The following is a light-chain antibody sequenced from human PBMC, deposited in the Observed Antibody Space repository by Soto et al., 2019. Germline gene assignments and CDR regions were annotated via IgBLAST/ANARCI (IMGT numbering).Light chain of an antibody. V-gene: IGKV1-39*01. CDR1: QTIGTD. J-gene: IGKJ1*01. CDR3: QQSYNTPLT. Sequence: IEVTQSPSSLAASVGDRVTITCRASQTIGTDLNWYRHKSGAAPELLIYDASTLQSGVPSRFRGGASGTDFPLTSSSLQLVYFSTCYCQQSYNTPLTFGQGTKVEIK. CDR2: DAS.